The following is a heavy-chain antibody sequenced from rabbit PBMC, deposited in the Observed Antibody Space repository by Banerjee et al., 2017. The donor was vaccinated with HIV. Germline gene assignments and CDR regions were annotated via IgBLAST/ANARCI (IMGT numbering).Heavy chain of an antibody. V-gene: IGHV1S40*01. J-gene: IGHJ3*01. D-gene: IGHD6-1*01. CDR1: GIDFSSYYD. CDR2: IYAGSTDST. CDR3: ARGDDGDPSDGYALSL. Sequence: QSLEESGGDLVKPGASLTLTCTASGIDFSSYYDMCWVRQAPGKGLEWIACIYAGSTDSTYYVNWAKGRFTISRTSSTTVTLQITSLTAADTATYFCARGDDGDPSDGYALSLWGQGTLVTVS.